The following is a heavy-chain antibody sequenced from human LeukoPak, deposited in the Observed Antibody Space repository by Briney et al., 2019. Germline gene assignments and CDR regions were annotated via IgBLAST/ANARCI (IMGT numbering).Heavy chain of an antibody. V-gene: IGHV3-30*02. CDR3: ARDFDDVNSNCYYIPDY. CDR1: GFDFSRNG. J-gene: IGHJ4*02. D-gene: IGHD3-10*01. CDR2: IRFDGTKT. Sequence: GGSLRLSCETSGFDFSRNGMHWVRQAPGKGLEWVSFIRFDGTKTFYGDSVRGRFTISRGNSKNTLYLQLNSLRVDDTAVYYCARDFDDVNSNCYYIPDYWGQGILVTVSS.